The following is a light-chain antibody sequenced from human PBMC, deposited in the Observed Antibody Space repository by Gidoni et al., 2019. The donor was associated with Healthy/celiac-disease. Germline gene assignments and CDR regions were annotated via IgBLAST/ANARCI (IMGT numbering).Light chain of an antibody. J-gene: IGKJ5*01. CDR2: GAS. CDR3: QQYNNWTPST. V-gene: IGKV3-15*01. CDR1: QSVNST. Sequence: ELLMTQSPATLSWSPGERATLSSRASQSVNSTLAWYQQKPGQAPRHLMYGASTRATGIPARFSGSGSGTEFTLTISSLQSEDFAVYYCQQYNNWTPSTFGQGTRLEIK.